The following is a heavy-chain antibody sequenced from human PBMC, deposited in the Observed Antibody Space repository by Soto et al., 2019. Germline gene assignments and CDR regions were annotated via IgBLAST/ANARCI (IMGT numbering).Heavy chain of an antibody. D-gene: IGHD6-13*01. CDR2: ISAYNGNT. CDR3: ARDYHGSWFFYYYYGMDV. V-gene: IGHV1-18*01. CDR1: GYTFTSYC. J-gene: IGHJ6*02. Sequence: ASVKLSCKASGYTFTSYCISWVRQAPGQGLEWMGWISAYNGNTNYAQKLQGRVTMTTDTSTSTAYMELRSLRSDDTAVYYCARDYHGSWFFYYYYGMDVWGQGTTVTVSS.